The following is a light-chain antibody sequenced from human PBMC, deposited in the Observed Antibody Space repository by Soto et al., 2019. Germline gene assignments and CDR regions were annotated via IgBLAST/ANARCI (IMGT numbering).Light chain of an antibody. CDR1: ESISSW. V-gene: IGKV1-5*03. CDR2: KAS. Sequence: DIQMTQSPPTLSASAGDRVTITCRASESISSWLAWYQQKPGKAPKFLMYKASSLESGVPSRFSGSGSGTEFTLTISSLQPDDFATYYCQQYNSYSWTFGQGTKVDIK. J-gene: IGKJ1*01. CDR3: QQYNSYSWT.